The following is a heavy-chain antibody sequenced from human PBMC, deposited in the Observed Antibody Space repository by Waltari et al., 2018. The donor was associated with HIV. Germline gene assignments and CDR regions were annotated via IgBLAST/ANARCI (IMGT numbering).Heavy chain of an antibody. CDR2: VYYSGGT. D-gene: IGHD3-22*01. Sequence: QLQLQESGPGLVKPSETLSLTCTVPGGSISSRSYYWGWIRQPPGKGLEWIGSVYYSGGTYYNTSLWSRVTISIDTSKNHFSLRLSSVTAADTAVYFCVRDNTSGYLFDYWGQGTLVTVSS. J-gene: IGHJ4*02. V-gene: IGHV4-39*02. CDR1: GGSISSRSYY. CDR3: VRDNTSGYLFDY.